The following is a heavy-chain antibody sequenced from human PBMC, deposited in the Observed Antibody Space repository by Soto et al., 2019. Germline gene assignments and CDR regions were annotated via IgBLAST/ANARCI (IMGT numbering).Heavy chain of an antibody. J-gene: IGHJ5*02. CDR2: ISHEGSNK. CDR3: EKDGSSWYGVRWFDP. Sequence: QVELVESGGGVVQPGRSLRLSCVASRFTFSTYAMHWVRQAPGKGLAWVDVISHEGSNKYYEDAVKGGFTSSRDNSKTTLYLEMNSGREQDTAIYYCEKDGSSWYGVRWFDPWGQGILVTVSS. D-gene: IGHD6-13*01. CDR1: RFTFSTYA. V-gene: IGHV3-30*18.